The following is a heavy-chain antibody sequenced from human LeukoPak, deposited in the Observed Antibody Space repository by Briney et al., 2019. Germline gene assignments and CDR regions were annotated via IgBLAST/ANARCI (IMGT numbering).Heavy chain of an antibody. V-gene: IGHV1-8*01. J-gene: IGHJ4*02. CDR3: VRVPPGTTIYAY. CDR2: MNPNNSDI. D-gene: IGHD1-14*01. Sequence: ASVKVSCKASGYTFTSYHINWVRQATGQGLEWVGWMNPNNSDIGYAQKFQGRVTMTRNTSIGTAYMELGSLRSEDTATYYCVRVPPGTTIYAYWGQGTLVTVSS. CDR1: GYTFTSYH.